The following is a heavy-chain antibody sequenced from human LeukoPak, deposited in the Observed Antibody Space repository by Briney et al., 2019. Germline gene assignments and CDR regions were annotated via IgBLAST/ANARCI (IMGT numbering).Heavy chain of an antibody. Sequence: ASVKVSCKASGYTFTSYYMHWVRQAPGQGLEWMGRIIPILGIANYAQKFQGRVTITADKSTSTAYMELSSLRSEDTAVYYCARGSEEVATISDAFDIWGQGTMVTVSS. V-gene: IGHV1-69*04. J-gene: IGHJ3*02. CDR1: GYTFTSYY. D-gene: IGHD5-12*01. CDR2: IIPILGIA. CDR3: ARGSEEVATISDAFDI.